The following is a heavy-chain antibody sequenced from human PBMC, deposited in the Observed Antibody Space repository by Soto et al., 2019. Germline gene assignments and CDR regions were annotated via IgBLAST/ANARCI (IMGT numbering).Heavy chain of an antibody. Sequence: ASVKVSCKASGYTFTSYGISWVRQAPGQGLECMGWISAYNGNTNYAQKLQGRVTMTTDTSTSTAYMELRSLRSDDTAVYYCARVKPSITMVRGANPRPFDYWGQGTLVTVSS. CDR3: ARVKPSITMVRGANPRPFDY. J-gene: IGHJ4*02. CDR2: ISAYNGNT. V-gene: IGHV1-18*01. CDR1: GYTFTSYG. D-gene: IGHD3-10*01.